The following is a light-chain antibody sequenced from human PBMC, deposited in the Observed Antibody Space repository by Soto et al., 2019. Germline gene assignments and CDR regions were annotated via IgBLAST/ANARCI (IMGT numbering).Light chain of an antibody. CDR3: QQYNSYPWT. CDR1: QSISSW. J-gene: IGKJ1*01. V-gene: IGKV1-5*01. CDR2: DVS. Sequence: IQMTQSPSTLSASVGDRVTLTCRASQSISSWLAWYQQKPGKAPKLLIYDVSSLQGGVPSRFSGSGSGTEFSLTISSLQADDFATYYCQQYNSYPWTFGRGTKVDIK.